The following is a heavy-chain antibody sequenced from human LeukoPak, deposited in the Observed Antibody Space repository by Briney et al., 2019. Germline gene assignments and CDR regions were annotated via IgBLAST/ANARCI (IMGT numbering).Heavy chain of an antibody. J-gene: IGHJ4*02. CDR3: ARSGSSYYFDY. V-gene: IGHV4-31*03. Sequence: KPSQTLSLTCTVSGGSISSGGYYWSWIRQHPGKGLEWIGYIYYSGSTYYNPSLKSRVTISVDTSKNQFSLELSSVTAADTAVYYCARSGSSYYFDYWGQGTLVTVSS. CDR2: IYYSGST. D-gene: IGHD1-26*01. CDR1: GGSISSGGYY.